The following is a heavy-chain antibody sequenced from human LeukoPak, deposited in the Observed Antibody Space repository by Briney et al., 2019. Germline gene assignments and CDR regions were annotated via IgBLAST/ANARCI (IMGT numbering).Heavy chain of an antibody. D-gene: IGHD2-2*01. CDR2: IKPDGSQK. V-gene: IGHV3-7*01. CDR3: VRDGPAFLDFDY. J-gene: IGHJ4*02. Sequence: GGSLRLSCVASGFSFNCDWMNWVRQAPGKGLEWVANIKPDGSQKYYVDSVKGRVTISRDNAEKSLFLQMNSLRAEDTAVYYCVRDGPAFLDFDYWGQGTLVTVSS. CDR1: GFSFNCDW.